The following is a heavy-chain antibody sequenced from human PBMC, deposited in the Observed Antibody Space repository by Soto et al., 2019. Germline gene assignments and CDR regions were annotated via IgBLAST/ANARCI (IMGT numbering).Heavy chain of an antibody. CDR2: IYYSGST. Sequence: PSETLSLTCTVSGGSISSSSYYWGWIRQPPGKGLEWIGSIYYSGSTYYNPSLKSRVTISVDTSKNQFSLKLSSVTAADTAVYYCARTYNWNYGPWFDPWGQGNLVAVSS. V-gene: IGHV4-39*01. CDR3: ARTYNWNYGPWFDP. D-gene: IGHD1-7*01. CDR1: GGSISSSSYY. J-gene: IGHJ5*02.